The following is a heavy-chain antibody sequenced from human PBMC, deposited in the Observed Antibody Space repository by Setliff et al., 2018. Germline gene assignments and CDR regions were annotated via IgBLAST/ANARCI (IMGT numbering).Heavy chain of an antibody. CDR3: ARTGTYRYFDY. D-gene: IGHD1-1*01. Sequence: PSETLSLTCTVSGTSISSGTYYWAWIRQPPAKGLEWIGRIPYRGTTSTNASLASRLTISVDTAKNQFSLKLTSVTAADTAVYDCARTGTYRYFDYWSQGTRVTVSS. V-gene: IGHV4-39*01. J-gene: IGHJ4*02. CDR2: IPYRGTT. CDR1: GTSISSGTYY.